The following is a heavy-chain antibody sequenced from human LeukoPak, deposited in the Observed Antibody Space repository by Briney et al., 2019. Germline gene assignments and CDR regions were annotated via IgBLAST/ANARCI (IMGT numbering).Heavy chain of an antibody. CDR1: GGSIGNYY. J-gene: IGHJ4*02. D-gene: IGHD4-17*01. CDR3: ARADYGDTNY. Sequence: SETLSLTCSVSGGSIGNYYWSWLRQPPGKELEWIGYNYYNGNAKYNPALNSRVTISVDKSKNQFSLKLTSVTAADTAIYYCARADYGDTNYWGQGILVTVSS. V-gene: IGHV4-59*01. CDR2: NYYNGNA.